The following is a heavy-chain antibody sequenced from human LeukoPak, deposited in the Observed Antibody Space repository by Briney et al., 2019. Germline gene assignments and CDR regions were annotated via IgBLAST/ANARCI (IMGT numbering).Heavy chain of an antibody. CDR2: IYPGDSST. CDR1: GYGFISYW. CDR3: ARRGYCSDNSCYYYDS. Sequence: GESLRISCKSSGYGFISYWIGWVRQMPGKGPEWMGTIYPGDSSTRYSPSFQGEVTISVDKSIDTAYLQWSSLKASDTAIYCCARRGYCSDNSCYYYDSWGQGTLVTVSS. D-gene: IGHD2-15*01. V-gene: IGHV5-51*01. J-gene: IGHJ4*02.